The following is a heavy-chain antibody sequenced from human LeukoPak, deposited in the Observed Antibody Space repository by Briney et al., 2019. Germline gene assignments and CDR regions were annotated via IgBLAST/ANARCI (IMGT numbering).Heavy chain of an antibody. V-gene: IGHV3-23*01. CDR1: GFTFSSYA. J-gene: IGHJ4*02. CDR3: AKSSRREYYYDSNGYYYLYFDY. D-gene: IGHD3-22*01. Sequence: PGGSLRLSCAASGFTFSSYAMSWVRQAPGKGLEWVSAISGSGGSTYYADSVKGRFTISRDNSKNTLYLQMNSLRAEDTAVYYCAKSSRREYYYDSNGYYYLYFDYWGQGTLVTVSS. CDR2: ISGSGGST.